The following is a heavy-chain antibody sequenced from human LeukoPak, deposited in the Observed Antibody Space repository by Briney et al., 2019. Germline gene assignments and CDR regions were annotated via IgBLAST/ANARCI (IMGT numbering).Heavy chain of an antibody. CDR3: ARASQRETYFNAFDI. CDR1: VGTISGHY. D-gene: IGHD1-26*01. V-gene: IGHV4-34*01. Sequence: SETLSLTCAVYVGTISGHYWSWIRQPPGKGLEWIGEIDHTGNTNYKSSLKSRVTISVDTSKNQFSLKLNSVTAADTAVYYCARASQRETYFNAFDIWGQGTMVTVSS. CDR2: IDHTGNT. J-gene: IGHJ3*02.